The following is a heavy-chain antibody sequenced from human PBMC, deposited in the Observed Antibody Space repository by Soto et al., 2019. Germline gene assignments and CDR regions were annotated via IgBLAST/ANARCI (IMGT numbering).Heavy chain of an antibody. J-gene: IGHJ5*02. CDR2: MYYSGNT. D-gene: IGHD3-3*01. V-gene: IGHV4-59*01. CDR1: GGSISSYY. CDR3: ARVGFSSSMDP. Sequence: PSETLSLTCTVSGGSISSYYWSWIRQPPGKGLEWIGYMYYSGNTNYNPSLKSRVTISVDTSKNQFSLNLSSVTAADTAIYYCARVGFSSSMDPWGQGTLVTVSS.